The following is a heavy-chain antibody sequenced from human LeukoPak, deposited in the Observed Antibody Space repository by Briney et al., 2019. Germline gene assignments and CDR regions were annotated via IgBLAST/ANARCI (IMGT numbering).Heavy chain of an antibody. J-gene: IGHJ3*02. CDR1: GGSFSGYY. CDR2: INHSGST. D-gene: IGHD1-26*01. V-gene: IGHV4-34*01. CDR3: ARPNSVGAPPRRAFDI. Sequence: PSETLSLTCAVYGGSFSGYYWSWIRQPPGKGLEWIGEINHSGSTNYNPSLKSRVTISVDTSKNQFPLKLSSVTAADTAVYYCARPNSVGAPPRRAFDIWGQGTMVTVSS.